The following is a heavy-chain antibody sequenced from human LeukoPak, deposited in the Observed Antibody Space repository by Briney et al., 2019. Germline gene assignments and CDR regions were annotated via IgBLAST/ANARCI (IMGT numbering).Heavy chain of an antibody. CDR1: GGSISSTIYY. J-gene: IGHJ4*02. CDR3: ARDHGDYMDS. V-gene: IGHV4-39*07. CDR2: IYYSGST. D-gene: IGHD4-17*01. Sequence: SETLSLTCTASGGSISSTIYYWGWIRQPPGKGLEWIGSIYYSGSTYYNPSLKGRVTLSVDTSKNQFSLKLSSVTAADTAVYYCARDHGDYMDSWGQGTLVTVSS.